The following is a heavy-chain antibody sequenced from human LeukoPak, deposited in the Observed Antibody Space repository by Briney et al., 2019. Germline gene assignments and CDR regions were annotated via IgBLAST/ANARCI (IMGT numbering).Heavy chain of an antibody. CDR2: ISSSGSTI. CDR3: ARRTIFGVVIDY. D-gene: IGHD3-3*01. J-gene: IGHJ4*02. Sequence: PGGSLRLSCAASGFTFSDYYMSWIRQAPGKGLECVSYISSSGSTIYYADSVKGRFTISRDNAKNSLYLQMNSLRAEDTAVYYCARRTIFGVVIDYWGQGTLVTVSS. V-gene: IGHV3-11*04. CDR1: GFTFSDYY.